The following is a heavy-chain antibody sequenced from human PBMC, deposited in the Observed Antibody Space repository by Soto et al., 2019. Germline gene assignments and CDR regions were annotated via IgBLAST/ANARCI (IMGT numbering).Heavy chain of an antibody. CDR3: ARDGAAAGT. D-gene: IGHD6-13*01. CDR2: IYYSGST. V-gene: IGHV4-59*01. CDR1: GGSISSYY. J-gene: IGHJ4*02. Sequence: SXTLSLTCTVSGGSISSYYWSWIRQPPGKGLEWIGYIYYSGSTNYNPSLKSRVTISVDTSKNQFSLKLSSVTAADTAVYYCARDGAAAGTWGQGTLVTVSS.